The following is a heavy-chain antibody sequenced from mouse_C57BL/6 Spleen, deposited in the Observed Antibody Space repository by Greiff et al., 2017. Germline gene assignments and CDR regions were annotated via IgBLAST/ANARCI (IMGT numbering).Heavy chain of an antibody. Sequence: EVQLKESGGGLVKPGGSLKLSCAASGFTFSSYAMSWVRQTPEKRLEWVATISDGGSYTYYPDNVKGRFTISRDNAKNNLYLQMSHLKSEDTAMYYCARVSGSSYGFDYWGQGTTLTVSS. CDR2: ISDGGSYT. V-gene: IGHV5-4*01. CDR3: ARVSGSSYGFDY. J-gene: IGHJ2*01. CDR1: GFTFSSYA. D-gene: IGHD1-1*01.